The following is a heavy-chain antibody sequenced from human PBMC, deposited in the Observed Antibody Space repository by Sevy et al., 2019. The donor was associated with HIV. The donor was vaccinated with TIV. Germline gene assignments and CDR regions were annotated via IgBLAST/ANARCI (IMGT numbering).Heavy chain of an antibody. CDR1: GFAFSDYG. V-gene: IGHV3-33*01. D-gene: IGHD4-17*01. J-gene: IGHJ4*02. CDR2: IWYDGNNQ. CDR3: ARDPRIFGDYLLTYFDY. Sequence: GESLKISCVASGFAFSDYGMHWVRQAPGKGLEWVAVIWYDGNNQHYADSVRGRFTISRENSKNTLYLQLSSLRAEDTAVYYCARDPRIFGDYLLTYFDYWGQGVLVTVSS.